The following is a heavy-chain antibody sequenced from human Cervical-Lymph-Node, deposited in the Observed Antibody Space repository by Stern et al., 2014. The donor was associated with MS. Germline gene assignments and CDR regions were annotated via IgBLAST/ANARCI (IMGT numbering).Heavy chain of an antibody. Sequence: QVQLQESGPGLVKPSQTLSLTCTVSGVSITSSSFYWTWIRQPAGKGLEWIGRIYVRGHTDYNPSLKGRVTMSLDASKNQFSLDLTSATADDTAVYYCARQAGYYDNSAYYNYWGQGTLVTVSS. V-gene: IGHV4-61*02. CDR2: IYVRGHT. J-gene: IGHJ4*02. CDR3: ARQAGYYDNSAYYNY. CDR1: GVSITSSSFY. D-gene: IGHD3-22*01.